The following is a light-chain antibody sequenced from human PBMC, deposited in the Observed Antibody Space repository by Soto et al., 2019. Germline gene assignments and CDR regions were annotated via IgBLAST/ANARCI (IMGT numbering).Light chain of an antibody. V-gene: IGKV1-5*03. J-gene: IGKJ5*01. CDR2: KAS. CDR1: QSISSW. CDR3: QQFNSYPIT. Sequence: DIQMTQSPSTLSASVGDRVTITCRASQSISSWLAWYQQKPGKAPKLLIYKASSLESGVPSRFSGSGSGTEFTLTIGGLQPDDVATYYCQQFNSYPITFGQGTRLEIK.